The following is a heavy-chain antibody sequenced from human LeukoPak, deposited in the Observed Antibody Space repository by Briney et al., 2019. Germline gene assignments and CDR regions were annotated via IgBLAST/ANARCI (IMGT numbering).Heavy chain of an antibody. CDR2: ISYDGSNK. Sequence: QPGRSLRLSCAASGFTFSSYAMHWVRQAPGKGLEWVAVISYDGSNKYYADSVKGRFTISRDNSKNTLDLQMNSLRAEDTAVYYCASPVVPAAKGDYWGQGTLVTVSS. CDR3: ASPVVPAAKGDY. CDR1: GFTFSSYA. V-gene: IGHV3-30*01. D-gene: IGHD2-2*01. J-gene: IGHJ4*01.